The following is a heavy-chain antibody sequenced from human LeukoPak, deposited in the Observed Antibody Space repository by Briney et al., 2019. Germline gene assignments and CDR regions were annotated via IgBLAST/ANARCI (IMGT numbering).Heavy chain of an antibody. Sequence: SVKVSCKASGGTFSSYAISWVRQAPGQGLEWMGGIIPIFGTANYAQKFQGRVTVTADESTSTAYMELSSLRSEDTAVYYCASNDIVVVPAAAYNWFDPWGQGTLVTVSS. J-gene: IGHJ5*02. CDR1: GGTFSSYA. CDR2: IIPIFGTA. CDR3: ASNDIVVVPAAAYNWFDP. D-gene: IGHD2-2*01. V-gene: IGHV1-69*13.